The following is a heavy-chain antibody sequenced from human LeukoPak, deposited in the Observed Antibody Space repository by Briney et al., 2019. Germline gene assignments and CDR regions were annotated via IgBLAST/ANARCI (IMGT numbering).Heavy chain of an antibody. D-gene: IGHD1-14*01. V-gene: IGHV1-24*01. CDR2: FDPEDGET. CDR3: ATDSPDSRDAFDI. CDR1: GYTLTELS. J-gene: IGHJ3*02. Sequence: ASVKVSCKVSGYTLTELSMHWVRQAPGKGLEWMGGFDPEDGETIYAQKFQGRVTMTKDTSTDTAYMELSSLRSEDTAVYYCATDSPDSRDAFDIWGQGTMVTVSS.